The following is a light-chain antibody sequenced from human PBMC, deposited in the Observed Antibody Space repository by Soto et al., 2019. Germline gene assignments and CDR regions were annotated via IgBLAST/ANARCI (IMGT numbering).Light chain of an antibody. J-gene: IGKJ4*01. CDR1: QTVSSSF. V-gene: IGKV3-20*01. CDR3: QQFSSSPLP. Sequence: EDVLTQSPGTLSLSAGERVTLCCRTSQTVSSSFLAWYQQKPGQAPRLLIYGTSSRATGIPDRFSGSGSGTDFTLTISRLEPEDFAVYFCQQFSSSPLPFCGGTKVDI. CDR2: GTS.